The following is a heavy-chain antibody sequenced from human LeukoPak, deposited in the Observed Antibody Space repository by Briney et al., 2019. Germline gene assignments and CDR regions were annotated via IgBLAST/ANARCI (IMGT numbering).Heavy chain of an antibody. J-gene: IGHJ6*03. CDR3: ARVGRQLRYFDWLLPYYYYYMDV. CDR1: GGSFSGYY. V-gene: IGHV4-34*01. CDR2: INHSGST. Sequence: SETLSLTCAVYGGSFSGYYWSWIRQPPGKGLEWIGEINHSGSTNYNPSLKSRVTISVDTSKNQFSLKLSSVTAADTAVYYCARVGRQLRYFDWLLPYYYYYMDVWGKGTTVTISS. D-gene: IGHD3-9*01.